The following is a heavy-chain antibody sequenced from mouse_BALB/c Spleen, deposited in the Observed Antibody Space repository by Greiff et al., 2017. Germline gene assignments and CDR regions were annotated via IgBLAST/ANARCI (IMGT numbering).Heavy chain of an antibody. J-gene: IGHJ4*01. CDR2: INPSTGYT. CDR3: ARSYYGYAMDY. D-gene: IGHD2-10*01. Sequence: VKLQQSGAELAKPGASVKMSCKASGYTFTSYWMHWVKQRPGQGLEWIGYINPSTGYTEYNQKFKDKATLTADKSSSTAYMQLSSLTSEDSAVYYCARSYYGYAMDYWGQGTSVTVSS. V-gene: IGHV1-7*01. CDR1: GYTFTSYW.